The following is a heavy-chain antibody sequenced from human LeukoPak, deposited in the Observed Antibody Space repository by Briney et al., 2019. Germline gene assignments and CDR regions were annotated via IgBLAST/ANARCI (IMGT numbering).Heavy chain of an antibody. V-gene: IGHV3-23*01. CDR2: ISAGGGGT. J-gene: IGHJ5*02. Sequence: GGSLRLSCEASGFTFSSYAMSWVRQAPGKGLEWVSAISAGGGGTYYGDSVKGRFTISRDKSKNTLYLQMNSLGAEDTAVYYCAKAGAAAVISDWFDLWGQGTLVTVSS. CDR3: AKAGAAAVISDWFDL. D-gene: IGHD6-13*01. CDR1: GFTFSSYA.